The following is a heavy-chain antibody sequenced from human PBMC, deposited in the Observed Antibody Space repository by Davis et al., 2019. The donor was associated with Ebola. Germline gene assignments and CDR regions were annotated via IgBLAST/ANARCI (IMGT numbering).Heavy chain of an antibody. D-gene: IGHD3-22*01. J-gene: IGHJ6*02. CDR2: INPNSGGT. Sequence: ASVKVSCKASGYTFTGYYMHWVRQAPGQGLEWMGWINPNSGGTNYAQKFQGRVTMTRDTSISTAYMELSRLRSDDTAVYYCARGAGGWRVTTYYYYGMDVWGQGTTVTVSS. V-gene: IGHV1-2*02. CDR1: GYTFTGYY. CDR3: ARGAGGWRVTTYYYYGMDV.